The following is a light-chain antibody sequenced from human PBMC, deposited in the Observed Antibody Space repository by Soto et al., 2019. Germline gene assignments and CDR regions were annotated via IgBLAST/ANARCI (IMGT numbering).Light chain of an antibody. CDR3: QQYNTFWT. Sequence: DIQMTQSPSSLSASVGDRVTISCRASQSIGDYLNWYQQKPGKAPKLLIYAASSLQSGVPSRFSGSGSGTDFTLTITSLQPEDFATYYCQQYNTFWTFGQGTKVDIK. CDR1: QSIGDY. J-gene: IGKJ1*01. CDR2: AAS. V-gene: IGKV1-39*01.